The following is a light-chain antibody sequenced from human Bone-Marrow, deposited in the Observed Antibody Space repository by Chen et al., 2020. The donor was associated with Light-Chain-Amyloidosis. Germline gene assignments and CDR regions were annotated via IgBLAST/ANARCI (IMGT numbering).Light chain of an antibody. CDR1: SSDVGTYKY. V-gene: IGLV2-14*01. CDR2: EVS. Sequence: QSALTQPASVSGSPGQSITISCTGTSSDVGTYKYVSWFQHYPGNAPKLLIYEVSNRPSGVSNRFSGSKSGNTASLSISGLRAEDEADYYCTSYTHSYTWVFGGETKVTVL. J-gene: IGLJ3*02. CDR3: TSYTHSYTWV.